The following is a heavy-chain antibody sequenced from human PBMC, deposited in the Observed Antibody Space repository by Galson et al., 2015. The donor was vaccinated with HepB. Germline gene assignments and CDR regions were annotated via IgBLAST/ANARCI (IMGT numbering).Heavy chain of an antibody. D-gene: IGHD1/OR15-1a*01. CDR1: GFTFSSYN. V-gene: IGHV3-21*06. CDR2: ISDRSTYI. CDR3: AMEQFLDRTLDS. J-gene: IGHJ4*02. Sequence: SLRLSCAASGFTFSSYNMNWVRQAPGKGLEWVSSISDRSTYIYYAESVKGRFTISRDNVKNSLYLQMSSLRAEDTAVYYCAMEQFLDRTLDSWGRGTLVTVSS.